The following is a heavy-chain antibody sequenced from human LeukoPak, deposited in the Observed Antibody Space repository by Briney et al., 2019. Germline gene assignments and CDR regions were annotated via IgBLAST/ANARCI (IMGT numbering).Heavy chain of an antibody. J-gene: IGHJ3*02. Sequence: PGGSLRLSCAGSGFTFSSSWVHWVRQGPGKGLVWVSRIHREESSISYADSVKGRFTISRDNAKNALYLQMNSLRAEDTAVYYCTRGNLAAGGAFDIWGQGTVVTVSS. CDR3: TRGNLAAGGAFDI. CDR2: IHREESSI. V-gene: IGHV3-74*01. D-gene: IGHD6-13*01. CDR1: GFTFSSSW.